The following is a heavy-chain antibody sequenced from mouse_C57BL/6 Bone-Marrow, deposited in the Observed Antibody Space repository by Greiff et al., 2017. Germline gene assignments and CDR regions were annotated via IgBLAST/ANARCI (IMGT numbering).Heavy chain of an antibody. D-gene: IGHD2-2*01. CDR3: ARGGYDEGGFDY. Sequence: EVHLVESGPGMVKPSQSLSLTCTVTGYSITSGYDWHWIRHFPGNKLEWMGYISYSGSTNYNPSLKSRISITHDTSKNHFFLKLNSVTTEDTATYYCARGGYDEGGFDYWGQGTTLTVSS. CDR1: GYSITSGYD. J-gene: IGHJ2*01. V-gene: IGHV3-1*01. CDR2: ISYSGST.